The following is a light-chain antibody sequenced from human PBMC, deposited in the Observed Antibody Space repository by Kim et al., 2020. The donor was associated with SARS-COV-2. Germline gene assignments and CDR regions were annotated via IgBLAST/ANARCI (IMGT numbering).Light chain of an antibody. Sequence: QSVTISCTGTSSDVGGYNYVSWYQQHPGKAPKLMIYEVSKRPSGVPDRFSGSKSGNTASLTGSGLQAEDEADYYCSSYAGSNNFGVFGGGTQLTVL. V-gene: IGLV2-8*01. CDR3: SSYAGSNNFGV. CDR2: EVS. J-gene: IGLJ3*02. CDR1: SSDVGGYNY.